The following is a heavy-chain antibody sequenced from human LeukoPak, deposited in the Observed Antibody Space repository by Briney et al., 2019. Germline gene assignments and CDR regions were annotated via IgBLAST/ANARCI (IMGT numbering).Heavy chain of an antibody. V-gene: IGHV1-8*01. CDR2: MNPNSGNT. J-gene: IGHJ6*02. CDR3: ARCSRSKTSYGMDV. Sequence: GASVKVSCKASGYTFSSYDINWVRLATGQGLEWMGWMNPNSGNTGYAQKFQGRVTMTRNTSISTAYMELSSLRSDDTAVYYCARCSRSKTSYGMDVWGQGTTVTVSS. CDR1: GYTFSSYD. D-gene: IGHD3-10*02.